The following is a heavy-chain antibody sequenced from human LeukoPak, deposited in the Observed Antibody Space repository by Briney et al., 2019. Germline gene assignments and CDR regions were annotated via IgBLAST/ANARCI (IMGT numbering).Heavy chain of an antibody. CDR3: ARYCSSISCSSPNAFDT. CDR1: GGSISSYY. Sequence: SETLSLTCTVSGGSISSYYWSWIRQPAGKGLEWIGRIYATGSTNYNASLKSRVTMSVDTSKNQFSLKLSSVTAADTAVYSCARYCSSISCSSPNAFDTWGQGTMVTVSS. J-gene: IGHJ3*02. CDR2: IYATGST. V-gene: IGHV4-4*07. D-gene: IGHD2-2*01.